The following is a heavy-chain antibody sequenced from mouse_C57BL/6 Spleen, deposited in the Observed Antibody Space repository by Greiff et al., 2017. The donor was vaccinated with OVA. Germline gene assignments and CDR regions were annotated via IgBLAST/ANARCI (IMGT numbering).Heavy chain of an antibody. D-gene: IGHD6-1*01. Sequence: EVQLQESGGDLVKPGGSLKLSCAASGFTFSSYGMSWVRQTPDKRLEWVATISSGGSYTYYPDSVKGRFTISRDNAKNTLYLQMSSLKSEDTAMYYCARHSASRRYYFDYWGQGTTLTVSS. J-gene: IGHJ2*01. CDR2: ISSGGSYT. V-gene: IGHV5-6*01. CDR1: GFTFSSYG. CDR3: ARHSASRRYYFDY.